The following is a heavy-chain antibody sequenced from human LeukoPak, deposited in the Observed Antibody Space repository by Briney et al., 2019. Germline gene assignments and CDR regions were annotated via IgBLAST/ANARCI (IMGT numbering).Heavy chain of an antibody. CDR3: ARTPPYDSSGYCSSGYFDY. CDR2: IYSGGST. J-gene: IGHJ4*02. Sequence: GGSLRLSCAASGFSVNSNYMSWVRQAPGKGLEWVSVIYSGGSTYYADSVKGRFTISRDNSKNTLYLQMNSLRAEDTAVYYCARTPPYDSSGYCSSGYFDYWGQGTLVTVSS. CDR1: GFSVNSNY. D-gene: IGHD3-22*01. V-gene: IGHV3-53*01.